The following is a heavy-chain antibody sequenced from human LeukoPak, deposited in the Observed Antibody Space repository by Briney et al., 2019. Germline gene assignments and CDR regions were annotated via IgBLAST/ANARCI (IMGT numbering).Heavy chain of an antibody. D-gene: IGHD6-19*01. V-gene: IGHV3-11*01. J-gene: IGHJ4*02. Sequence: PGGSLRLSCAASGFTLSDYYMSWIRQAPGKGLEWVSYISSSGSTIYYADSVKGRFTISRDNAKNSLYLQMNSLRAGQSPVHYCARDRVASSGWSGGSIDYWGQGTLVTVSS. CDR2: ISSSGSTI. CDR3: ARDRVASSGWSGGSIDY. CDR1: GFTLSDYY.